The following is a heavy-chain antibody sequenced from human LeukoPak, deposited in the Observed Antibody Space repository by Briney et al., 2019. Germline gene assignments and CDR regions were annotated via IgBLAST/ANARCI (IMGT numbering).Heavy chain of an antibody. CDR3: VREARGYHYTYFDY. J-gene: IGHJ4*02. V-gene: IGHV3-23*01. Sequence: GGSLRLSCAASGFTFSSHAMNWVRQAPGKGLEWVSVVGGTSYYTHYADSVKGRFTISRDNSKNTLYLQMSSLRAGDTAVYYCVREARGYHYTYFDYWGQGTLVTVSS. D-gene: IGHD5-18*01. CDR1: GFTFSSHA. CDR2: VGGTSYYT.